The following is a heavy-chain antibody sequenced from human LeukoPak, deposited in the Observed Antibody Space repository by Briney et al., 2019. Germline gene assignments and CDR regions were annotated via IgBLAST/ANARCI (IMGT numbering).Heavy chain of an antibody. D-gene: IGHD3-10*01. V-gene: IGHV3-43*02. CDR2: ISGDSDNK. J-gene: IGHJ4*02. CDR1: GFNVAAYA. CDR3: AIAYESGSFYRAFVY. Sequence: PGGSLRLSCAASGFNVAAYAMYWVRQPPGKSLEWVSLISGDSDNKYSAASVKGRFAISRDNSKNSLYLQMNSLTTEDTALYYCAIAYESGSFYRAFVYWGQGALVTVSS.